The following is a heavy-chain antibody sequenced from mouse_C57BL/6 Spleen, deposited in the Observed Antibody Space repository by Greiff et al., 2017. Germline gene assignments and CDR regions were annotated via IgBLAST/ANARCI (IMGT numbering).Heavy chain of an antibody. J-gene: IGHJ4*01. CDR1: GYSITSGYY. V-gene: IGHV3-6*01. Sequence: EVKVEESGPGLVKPSQSLSLTCSVTGYSITSGYYWNWIRQFPGNKLEWMGYISYDGSNNYNPSLKNRISITRDTSKNQFFLKLNSVTTEDTATYYCARGGYYSYAMDYWGQGTSVTVSS. D-gene: IGHD2-12*01. CDR3: ARGGYYSYAMDY. CDR2: ISYDGSN.